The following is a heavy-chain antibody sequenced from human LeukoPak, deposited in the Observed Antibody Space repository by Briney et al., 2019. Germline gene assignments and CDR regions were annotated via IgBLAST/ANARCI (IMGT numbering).Heavy chain of an antibody. CDR2: IYHSGST. V-gene: IGHV4-38-2*01. CDR1: GYSISSGYY. Sequence: SETLFLTCAVSGYSISSGYYWGWIRQPPGKGLEWIGSIYHSGSTYHNPSLKSRVTISVDTSKNQFSLKLSSVTAADTAVYYCASGSYYFDYWGQGTLVTVSS. D-gene: IGHD1-26*01. CDR3: ASGSYYFDY. J-gene: IGHJ4*02.